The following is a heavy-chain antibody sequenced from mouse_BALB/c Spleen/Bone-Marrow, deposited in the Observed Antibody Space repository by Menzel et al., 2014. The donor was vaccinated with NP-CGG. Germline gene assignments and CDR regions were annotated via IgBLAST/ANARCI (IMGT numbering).Heavy chain of an antibody. V-gene: IGHV5-17*02. J-gene: IGHJ4*01. CDR3: ARSTWYYYNGMDY. CDR1: GFTFSNFG. D-gene: IGHD1-1*02. Sequence: EVKLMESGGGLVQPGGSRKLSCAASGFTFSNFGIHWVRQAPEKGLEWVAYISGVSSTIYYADTVKGRFTISRDNPKNTLFLQMTSLRSEDTAMYYCARSTWYYYNGMDYWGQGTSVTVSS. CDR2: ISGVSSTI.